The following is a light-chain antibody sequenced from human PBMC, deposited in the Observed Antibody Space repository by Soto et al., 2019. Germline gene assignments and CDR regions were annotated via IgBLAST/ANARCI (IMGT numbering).Light chain of an antibody. CDR1: QSLTSY. Sequence: IVMTQSAATLSVSPGESATLSCRASQSLTSYLAWYQQKPDPAPMLLIYGISTRATDIPARFSAIVSGTELTINICRLKSEDGAVDEGQQYKNWPLTFGGGTKVDIK. CDR2: GIS. V-gene: IGKV3-15*01. CDR3: QQYKNWPLT. J-gene: IGKJ4*01.